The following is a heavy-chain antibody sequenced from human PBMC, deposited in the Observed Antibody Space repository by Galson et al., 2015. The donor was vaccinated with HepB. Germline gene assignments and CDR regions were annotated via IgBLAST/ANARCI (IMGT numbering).Heavy chain of an antibody. CDR2: IDPSDSYT. J-gene: IGHJ1*01. V-gene: IGHV5-10-1*01. D-gene: IGHD2-21*02. CDR3: ARQTHCGGDCYPEVQH. CDR1: GYSFTSYW. Sequence: QSGAEVKKPGESLRISCKGSGYSFTSYWISWVRQMPGKGLEWMGRIDPSDSYTNYSPSFQGHVTISADKSISTAYLQWSSLKASDTAMYYCARQTHCGGDCYPEVQHWGQGTLVTVSS.